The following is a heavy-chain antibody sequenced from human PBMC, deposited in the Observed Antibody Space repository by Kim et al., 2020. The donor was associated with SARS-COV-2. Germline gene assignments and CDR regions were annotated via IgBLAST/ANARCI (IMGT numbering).Heavy chain of an antibody. CDR1: GGTFSSYA. D-gene: IGHD5-18*01. V-gene: IGHV1-69*13. Sequence: SVKVSCKASGGTFSSYAISWVRQAPGQGLEWMGGIIPIFGTANYAQKFQGRVTITADESTSTAYMELSSLRSEDTAVYYCAGGGDTAMVYVGGMDVWGQGTTVTVSS. CDR3: AGGGDTAMVYVGGMDV. J-gene: IGHJ6*02. CDR2: IIPIFGTA.